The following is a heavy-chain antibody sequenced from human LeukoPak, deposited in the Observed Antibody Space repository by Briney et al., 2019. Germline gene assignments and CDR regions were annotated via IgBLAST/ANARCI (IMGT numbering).Heavy chain of an antibody. D-gene: IGHD2-15*01. CDR2: INPSGGST. CDR3: ARWIHCSGGSCSGTGFDY. J-gene: IGHJ4*02. V-gene: IGHV1-46*01. Sequence: GASVKVSCKASGYTFTSYYMHWVRQAPGQGLEWMGIINPSGGSTSYAQKFRGRVTMTRDTSTSTVYMELSSLRSEDTAVYYCARWIHCSGGSCSGTGFDYWGQGTLVTVSS. CDR1: GYTFTSYY.